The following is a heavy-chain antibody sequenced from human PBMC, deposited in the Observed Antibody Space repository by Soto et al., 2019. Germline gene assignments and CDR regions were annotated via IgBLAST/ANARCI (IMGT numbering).Heavy chain of an antibody. CDR2: ISAYNGNT. D-gene: IGHD3-22*01. Sequence: ASVKVSCKASGYTFTSYGISWVRQAPGQGLEWMGWISAYNGNTNYAQKLQGRVTMTTDTSTSTAYMELRSLRSDDTAVYYCARDYYDSTGYLLPDGYAYWGQGTLVTVSS. CDR3: ARDYYDSTGYLLPDGYAY. V-gene: IGHV1-18*04. CDR1: GYTFTSYG. J-gene: IGHJ4*02.